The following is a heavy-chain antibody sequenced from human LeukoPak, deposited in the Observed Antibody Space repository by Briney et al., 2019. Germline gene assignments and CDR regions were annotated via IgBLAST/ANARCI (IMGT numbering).Heavy chain of an antibody. J-gene: IGHJ4*02. D-gene: IGHD5-12*01. CDR2: ISGSANTI. Sequence: GGSLRLSCAASGFPFSDYYMSWIRQAPGKGLEWVSHISGSANTIYNADSVKGRFTISRDNAKDSLFLQMNSLGAEDAAVYYCARGRDQVWLPTFDYWGQGTLVTVSS. V-gene: IGHV3-11*01. CDR3: ARGRDQVWLPTFDY. CDR1: GFPFSDYY.